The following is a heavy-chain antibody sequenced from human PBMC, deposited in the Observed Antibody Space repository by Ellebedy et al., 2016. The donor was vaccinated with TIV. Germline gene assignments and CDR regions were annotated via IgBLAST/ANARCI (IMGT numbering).Heavy chain of an antibody. J-gene: IGHJ4*02. CDR1: GYTFTSNG. D-gene: IGHD3-22*01. Sequence: ASVKVSCKASGYTFTSNGISWVRQAPGQRLEWMGWINAGNGNTKYSQKFQGRVAITRDTSASTAYMELSSLRSEDTAVYYCARTKWLLRSFCQGKCEYYFDYWGQGTLVTVSS. CDR2: INAGNGNT. CDR3: ARTKWLLRSFCQGKCEYYFDY. V-gene: IGHV1-3*01.